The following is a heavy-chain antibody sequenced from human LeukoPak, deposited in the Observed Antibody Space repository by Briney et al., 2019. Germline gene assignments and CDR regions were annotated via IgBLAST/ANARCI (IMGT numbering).Heavy chain of an antibody. V-gene: IGHV1-69*13. Sequence: ASVKVSCKASGGTFSSYAISWVRQAPGQGLEWMGGIIPIFGTANYAQKFQGRVTITADESTSTAYMELSSLRSEDTAVYYCASHCSSTSCPRRTDYWGQGTLVTVSS. D-gene: IGHD2-2*01. J-gene: IGHJ4*02. CDR2: IIPIFGTA. CDR1: GGTFSSYA. CDR3: ASHCSSTSCPRRTDY.